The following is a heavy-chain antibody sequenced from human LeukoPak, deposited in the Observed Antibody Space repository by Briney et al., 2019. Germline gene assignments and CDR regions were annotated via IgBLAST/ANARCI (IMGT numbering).Heavy chain of an antibody. V-gene: IGHV4-31*03. CDR3: ARDKSVSYYYYGMDV. CDR2: IYYSGST. Sequence: SETLSLTCTVSGGSISSGGYYWSWIRQHAGKGLEWIGYIYYSGSTYYNPSLKSRVTISVDTSKNQFSLKLSSVTAADTAVYYCARDKSVSYYYYGMDVWGQGTTVTVSS. J-gene: IGHJ6*02. CDR1: GGSISSGGYY.